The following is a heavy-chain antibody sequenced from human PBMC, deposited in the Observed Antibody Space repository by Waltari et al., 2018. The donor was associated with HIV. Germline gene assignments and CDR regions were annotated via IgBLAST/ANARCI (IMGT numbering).Heavy chain of an antibody. CDR1: GGSISSYY. CDR3: AGTEYSSGGY. V-gene: IGHV4-59*01. J-gene: IGHJ4*02. CDR2: IYYSGST. Sequence: QVQLQESGPGLVKPSETLSLTCTVSGGSISSYYWSWIRQPPGKGLEWIGYIYYSGSTNYNPSLKSRVTISVDTSKNQFSLKLSSVTAADTAVYYCAGTEYSSGGYWGQGTLVTVSS. D-gene: IGHD6-25*01.